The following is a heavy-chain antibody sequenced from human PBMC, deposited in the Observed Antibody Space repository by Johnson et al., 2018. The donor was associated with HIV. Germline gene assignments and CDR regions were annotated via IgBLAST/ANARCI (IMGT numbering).Heavy chain of an antibody. D-gene: IGHD4-11*01. CDR2: IKQDGSEK. Sequence: EVQLVESGGGLVQPGGSLRLSCAASGFTFSSYWMSWVRQAPGEGLEWVADIKQDGSEKYYMDSVKGRFTISRDNAKKSLYLQMDNLRADDTAVYYCVRDDGSNYEAFDIWGQGIMVTVSS. CDR1: GFTFSSYW. CDR3: VRDDGSNYEAFDI. V-gene: IGHV3-7*05. J-gene: IGHJ3*02.